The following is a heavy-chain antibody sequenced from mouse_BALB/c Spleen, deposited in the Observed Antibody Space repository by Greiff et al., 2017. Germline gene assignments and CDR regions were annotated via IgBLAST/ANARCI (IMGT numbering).Heavy chain of an antibody. D-gene: IGHD2-4*01. CDR1: GYNFTSYW. V-gene: IGHV1-55*01. CDR3: ATPGTMITTGFAY. CDR2: IYPGSGST. J-gene: IGHJ3*01. Sequence: VQLQQPGAELVKPGTSVKLSCKASGYNFTSYWINWVKLRPGQGLEWIGDIYPGSGSTNYNEKFKSKATLTVDTSSSTAYMQLSSLASEDSALYYCATPGTMITTGFAYWGQGTLVTVSA.